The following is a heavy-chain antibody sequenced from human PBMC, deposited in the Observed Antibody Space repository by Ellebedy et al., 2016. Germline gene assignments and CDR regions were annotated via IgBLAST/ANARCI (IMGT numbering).Heavy chain of an antibody. CDR2: INHSGST. J-gene: IGHJ6*02. V-gene: IGHV4-34*01. D-gene: IGHD3-10*01. Sequence: GSLRLSCAVYGGSFSGYYWSWIRQPPGKGLEWIGEINHSGSTNYNPSLKSRVNISVDTSKNQFSLNLSSVTAADTAVYYCARVLLWFEGKDYYYGMDVWGQGTTVTVSS. CDR3: ARVLLWFEGKDYYYGMDV. CDR1: GGSFSGYY.